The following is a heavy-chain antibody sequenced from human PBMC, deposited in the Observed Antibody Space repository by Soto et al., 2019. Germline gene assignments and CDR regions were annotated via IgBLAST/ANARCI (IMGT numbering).Heavy chain of an antibody. V-gene: IGHV1-46*01. CDR3: ARPLNYDYVWGSTTGVLDY. Sequence: ASVKVSCKXSGYTFTSYYMHWVRQAPGQGLEWMGIINPSGGSTSYAQKFQGRVTMTRDTSTSTVYMELSSLRSEDTAVYYCARPLNYDYVWGSTTGVLDYWGQGTLVTVSS. CDR1: GYTFTSYY. CDR2: INPSGGST. J-gene: IGHJ4*02. D-gene: IGHD3-16*01.